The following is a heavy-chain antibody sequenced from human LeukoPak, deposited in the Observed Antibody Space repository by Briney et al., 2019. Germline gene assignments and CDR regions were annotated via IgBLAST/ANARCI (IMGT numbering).Heavy chain of an antibody. Sequence: PGGSLRLSCAASGFTFSSHWMSWVRLAPGKGLQWVASIKQDGSEIHYVDSVRGRFTISRDNAENSLYLQMSSLRAEDTAVYYCARLLGMVTTYDIWGQGTMVTVSS. J-gene: IGHJ3*02. CDR1: GFTFSSHW. D-gene: IGHD5-24*01. V-gene: IGHV3-7*04. CDR2: IKQDGSEI. CDR3: ARLLGMVTTYDI.